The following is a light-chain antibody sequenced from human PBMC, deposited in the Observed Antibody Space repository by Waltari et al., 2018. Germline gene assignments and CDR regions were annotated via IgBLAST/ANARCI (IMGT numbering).Light chain of an antibody. J-gene: IGKJ1*01. CDR3: QQYTGSPWT. CDR1: QSVSSSY. V-gene: IGKV3-20*01. CDR2: GAS. Sequence: EIVLTQSPGTLSLSPGERATLSCRASQSVSSSYLAWYQQKPGQAPRLRIYGASSRSTGIPDRFSGSWFGTDFTLTISRLEPEDFAVYYCQQYTGSPWTFGQGTKVEIK.